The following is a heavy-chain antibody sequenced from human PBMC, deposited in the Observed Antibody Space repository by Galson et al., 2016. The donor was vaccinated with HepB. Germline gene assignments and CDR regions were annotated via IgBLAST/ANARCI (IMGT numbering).Heavy chain of an antibody. CDR1: GVTFGTYA. J-gene: IGHJ4*02. D-gene: IGHD3-16*01. CDR3: AKDRGMEHHDYHFDF. Sequence: SLRLSCAASGVTFGTYAISWVRQAPGKGLEWVSVISGSGGNTYYADSVKGRFTISRDNSKNTLYLQMNSLRAEDTAVYYCAKDRGMEHHDYHFDFWGQGAQVTVSS. V-gene: IGHV3-23*01. CDR2: ISGSGGNT.